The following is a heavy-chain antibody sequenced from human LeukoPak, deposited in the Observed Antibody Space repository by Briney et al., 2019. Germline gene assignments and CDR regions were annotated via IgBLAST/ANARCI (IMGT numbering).Heavy chain of an antibody. CDR2: ISGSGGST. V-gene: IGHV3-23*01. Sequence: GGSLRLSCATSGFTFSIYAMTWVRQAPGKGLEWVSTISGSGGSTYYADSVKGRFTISRDNSKNTLYLQMNRLRAEDTAVYYCVRGHRDNWHLDFAHWGQGTLVTVSS. CDR1: GFTFSIYA. J-gene: IGHJ4*02. D-gene: IGHD1-20*01. CDR3: VRGHRDNWHLDFAH.